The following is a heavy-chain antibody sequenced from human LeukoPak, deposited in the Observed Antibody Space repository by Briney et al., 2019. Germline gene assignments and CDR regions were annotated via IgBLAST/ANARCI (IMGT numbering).Heavy chain of an antibody. CDR3: ARSAAAGTFPYYYYYMDV. J-gene: IGHJ6*03. V-gene: IGHV1-2*02. CDR1: GYTFTRHY. CDR2: INPNSGGT. D-gene: IGHD6-13*01. Sequence: ASVKVSCRASGYTFTRHYIYWMRQAPGQGLEWMRWINPNSGGTNYAQKFQGRVTMTRDTSISTAYMELSRLRSDDTAVYYCARSAAAGTFPYYYYYMDVWGKGTTVTVSS.